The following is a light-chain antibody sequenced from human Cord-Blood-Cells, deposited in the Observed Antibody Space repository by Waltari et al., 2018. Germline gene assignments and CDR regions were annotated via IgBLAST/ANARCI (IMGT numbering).Light chain of an antibody. J-gene: IGLJ2*01. CDR1: SPNIGAGYD. Sequence: QSVLTQPPSVSGAPGQRVTISCTGSSPNIGAGYDFHWYQQLPGTAPKLLIYGNSNRPSGVPDRFSGSKAGTSASLAITGLQAEDEADYYCQSYDSSLSVVFGGGTKLTIL. CDR2: GNS. V-gene: IGLV1-40*01. CDR3: QSYDSSLSVV.